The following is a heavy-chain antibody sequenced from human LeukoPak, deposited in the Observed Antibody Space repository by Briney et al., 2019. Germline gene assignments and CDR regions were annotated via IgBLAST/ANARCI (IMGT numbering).Heavy chain of an antibody. CDR3: VGTYDILTGYTPYFDY. J-gene: IGHJ4*02. CDR1: GGSISSGSYY. D-gene: IGHD3-9*01. Sequence: PSQTLSLTCTVSGGSISSGSYYWSWIRQPAGKGLEWIGRIYTSGSTNYNPSLKSRVTISVDTSKNQFSLKLSSVTAADTAVYYCVGTYDILTGYTPYFDYWGQGTLFTVSS. CDR2: IYTSGST. V-gene: IGHV4-61*02.